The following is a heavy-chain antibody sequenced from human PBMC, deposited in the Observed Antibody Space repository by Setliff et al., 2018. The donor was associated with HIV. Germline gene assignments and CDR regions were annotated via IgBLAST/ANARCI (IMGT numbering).Heavy chain of an antibody. CDR2: IHDDGST. J-gene: IGHJ4*02. CDR1: GFTVSSVY. Sequence: PGGSLRLSCAASGFTVSSVYMRWVRQAPGKGLEWVSVIHDDGSTYYADSVKGRFTVSRDDSKNTLFLEMNSLRAEDTAVYYCARGHCGAWGQGTQVTVSS. V-gene: IGHV3-53*01. D-gene: IGHD2-21*02. CDR3: ARGHCGA.